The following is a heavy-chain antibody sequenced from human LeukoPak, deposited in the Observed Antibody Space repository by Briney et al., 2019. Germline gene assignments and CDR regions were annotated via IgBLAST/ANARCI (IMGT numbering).Heavy chain of an antibody. CDR3: ARGGYCGGDCYFYY. J-gene: IGHJ4*02. CDR1: GGSFSTYY. CDR2: IYTSGST. Sequence: SETLSLTCTVSGGSFSTYYWSWIRQPAGKGLEWIGRIYTSGSTNYNPSLKSRVTISVDTSKNQFSLKLSSVTAADTAVYYCARGGYCGGDCYFYYWGQGTLVTVSS. D-gene: IGHD2-21*02. V-gene: IGHV4-4*07.